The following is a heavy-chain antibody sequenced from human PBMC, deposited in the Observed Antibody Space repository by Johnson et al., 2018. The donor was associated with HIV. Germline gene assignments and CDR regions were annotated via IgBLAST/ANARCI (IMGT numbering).Heavy chain of an antibody. D-gene: IGHD4-17*01. CDR2: ISYDGSNK. Sequence: VQLVESGGGVVQPGRSLRLSCAASGFTFCSYGMHWVRQAPGKGLEWVAVISYDGSNKDYADSVKGRFTISRDNSKNTLYLQMNSLRAEDTAVYYCAKGENDYGDYGLDAFDIWVQGTMVTVSS. J-gene: IGHJ3*02. V-gene: IGHV3-30*18. CDR1: GFTFCSYG. CDR3: AKGENDYGDYGLDAFDI.